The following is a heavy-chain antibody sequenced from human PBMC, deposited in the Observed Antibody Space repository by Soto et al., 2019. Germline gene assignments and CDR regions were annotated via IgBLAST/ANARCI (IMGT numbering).Heavy chain of an antibody. CDR1: GGSISSYY. V-gene: IGHV4-59*01. CDR3: ARDLYDFWSGFSFDP. D-gene: IGHD3-3*01. Sequence: SETLSLTCTVSGGSISSYYWSWIRQPPGKGLEWIGYIYYSGSTNYNPSLKSRVTILVDTSKNQFSLKLSSVTAADTAVYYCARDLYDFWSGFSFDPWGQGTLVTVSS. J-gene: IGHJ5*02. CDR2: IYYSGST.